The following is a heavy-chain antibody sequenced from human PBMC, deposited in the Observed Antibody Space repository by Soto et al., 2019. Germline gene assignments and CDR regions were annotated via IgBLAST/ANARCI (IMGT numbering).Heavy chain of an antibody. CDR1: GFTFSSYA. J-gene: IGHJ4*02. Sequence: GGSLRLSCAASGFTFSSYAMSWVRQAPGNGLEWVSAISGSGGSTYYADSVKGRFTISRDNSKNTLYLQMNSLRAEDTAVYYCAKVGDHPTISGYLYYFDYWGQGTLVTVSS. CDR3: AKVGDHPTISGYLYYFDY. CDR2: ISGSGGST. V-gene: IGHV3-23*01. D-gene: IGHD3-22*01.